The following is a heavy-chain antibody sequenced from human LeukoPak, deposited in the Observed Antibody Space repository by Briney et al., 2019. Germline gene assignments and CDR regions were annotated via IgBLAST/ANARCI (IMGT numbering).Heavy chain of an antibody. CDR3: ARDAEYSSSPDYSYYYMDV. Sequence: PGGSLRLSCAASGFTFSSYWMSWVRQAPGKGLEWVANIKQDGSEKYYADSVKGRFTIARDNAKNSLYLQMNSLRAEDTAVYYCARDAEYSSSPDYSYYYMDVWGKGTTVTVSS. V-gene: IGHV3-7*01. CDR1: GFTFSSYW. CDR2: IKQDGSEK. D-gene: IGHD6-6*01. J-gene: IGHJ6*03.